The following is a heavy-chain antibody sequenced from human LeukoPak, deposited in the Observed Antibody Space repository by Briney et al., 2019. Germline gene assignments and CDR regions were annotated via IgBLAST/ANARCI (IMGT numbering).Heavy chain of an antibody. V-gene: IGHV1-2*02. CDR1: GYTFTSYY. Sequence: ASVKVFCKASGYTFTSYYMHWVRQAPGQGLEWMGWINANTGGTNYAQKFQDRVTMTSDTSIITVYMELSRLRSDDTALYYCARSGFYYGLDLWGQGTAVTVSS. J-gene: IGHJ6*02. CDR3: ARSGFYYGLDL. CDR2: INANTGGT.